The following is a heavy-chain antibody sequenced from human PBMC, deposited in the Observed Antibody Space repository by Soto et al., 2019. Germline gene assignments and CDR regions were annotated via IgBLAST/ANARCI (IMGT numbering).Heavy chain of an antibody. Sequence: GGSLRLYCAASGFNFSSHGMHWFRQSPGEGLEWVAVIWYDGSNKYSADSVKGRFTISRDNSKNTLYLQMNSLRAEDTAVYYCARDQKSSGWYSDYYYYGMDVWGQGTTVTVSS. CDR1: GFNFSSHG. J-gene: IGHJ6*02. CDR3: ARDQKSSGWYSDYYYYGMDV. CDR2: IWYDGSNK. D-gene: IGHD6-19*01. V-gene: IGHV3-33*01.